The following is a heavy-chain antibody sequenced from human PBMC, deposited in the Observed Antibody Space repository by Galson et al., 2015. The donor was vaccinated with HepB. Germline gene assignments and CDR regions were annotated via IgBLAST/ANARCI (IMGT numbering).Heavy chain of an antibody. D-gene: IGHD6-13*01. V-gene: IGHV3-23*01. J-gene: IGHJ5*02. CDR3: AKGYSSSWYFPPYNWFDP. Sequence: SLRLSCAASGFTFSSYAMSWVRQAPGKGLEWVSAISGSGGSTYYADSVKGRFTISRDNSKNTLYLQMNSLRAEDTAVYYCAKGYSSSWYFPPYNWFDPWGQGTLVTVSS. CDR1: GFTFSSYA. CDR2: ISGSGGST.